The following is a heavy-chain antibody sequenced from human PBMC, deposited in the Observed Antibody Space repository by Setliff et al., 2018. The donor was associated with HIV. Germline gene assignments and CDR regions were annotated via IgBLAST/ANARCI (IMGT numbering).Heavy chain of an antibody. CDR2: IYHSGST. CDR3: ARVSTDYVWGSFLSSGPYYFDF. D-gene: IGHD3-16*01. Sequence: SETLSLTCTVYGGFIKNSNYYWGWIRKHPGKGPEWIGSIYHSGSTFYNPSLRSRVTISVDTSQDQFSLRLTSVTAADTAAYFCARVSTDYVWGSFLSSGPYYFDFWGQGALVTVSS. V-gene: IGHV4-39*07. CDR1: GGFIKNSNYY. J-gene: IGHJ4*02.